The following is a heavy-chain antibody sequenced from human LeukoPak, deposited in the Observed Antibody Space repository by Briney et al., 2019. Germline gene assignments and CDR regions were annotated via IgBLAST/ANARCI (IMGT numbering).Heavy chain of an antibody. D-gene: IGHD5-18*01. CDR3: ARGGIQLWFTPLGD. CDR1: GGTFSSYA. Sequence: GASVKVSCKASGGTFSSYAISWVRQAPGQGLEWMGGIIPIFGTANYAQKFQGRVTITADESTSTAYMELSSLRSEDTAVYYCARGGIQLWFTPLGDGGQGTRVTVSS. J-gene: IGHJ4*02. CDR2: IIPIFGTA. V-gene: IGHV1-69*13.